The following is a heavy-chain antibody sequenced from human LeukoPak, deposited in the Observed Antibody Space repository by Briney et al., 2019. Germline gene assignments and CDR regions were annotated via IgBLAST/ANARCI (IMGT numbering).Heavy chain of an antibody. V-gene: IGHV3-7*03. CDR1: GFTFTTYW. CDR3: AKEIYGDSTGGRFQQ. CDR2: IKQDGTEK. J-gene: IGHJ1*01. Sequence: GGSLRLSCAASGFTFTTYWMSWVRQPPGKGLEWVANIKQDGTEKYYVDSVKGRFTISRDNAKDSLYLQMNSLRAEDTAVYYCAKEIYGDSTGGRFQQWGQGTLVTVSS. D-gene: IGHD4-17*01.